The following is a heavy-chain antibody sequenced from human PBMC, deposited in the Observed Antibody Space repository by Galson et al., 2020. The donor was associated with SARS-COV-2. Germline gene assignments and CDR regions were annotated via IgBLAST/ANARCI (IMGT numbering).Heavy chain of an antibody. D-gene: IGHD3-22*01. CDR1: GFTFSDYW. V-gene: IGHV3-7*04. J-gene: IGHJ4*02. CDR3: ARADSVRSVDY. CDR2: INQGGSEE. Sequence: GGSLRLSCAASGFTFSDYWMSWVRQTPAKGLEWVANINQGGSEEYYVDSVKGRFTISRDNAKNSLFLQMNSLRAEDTAVYYCARADSVRSVDYWGQGTLVTVSS.